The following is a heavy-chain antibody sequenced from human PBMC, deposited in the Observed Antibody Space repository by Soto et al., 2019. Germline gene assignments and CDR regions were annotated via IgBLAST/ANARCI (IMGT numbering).Heavy chain of an antibody. V-gene: IGHV1-69*12. D-gene: IGHD1-1*01. J-gene: IGHJ6*02. CDR2: SIPIFGKV. CDR3: AKGEVAGTPTSYYYYGMDV. Sequence: QVQLLQSGAEVKKPGSSVRVSCEASGGTFRTYAISWVRQAPGQGLEWMGESIPIFGKVNYAQKFQGRVTITADESTTTVYMELRSLTSEDTAVYYGAKGEVAGTPTSYYYYGMDVWGQGTTVTVS. CDR1: GGTFRTYA.